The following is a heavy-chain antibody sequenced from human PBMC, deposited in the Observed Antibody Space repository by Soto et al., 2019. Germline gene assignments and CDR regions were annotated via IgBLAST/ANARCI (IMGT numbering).Heavy chain of an antibody. D-gene: IGHD5-18*01. J-gene: IGHJ4*02. V-gene: IGHV2-5*02. CDR2: INWDDDK. CDR3: GHRRGRGDSYVD. Sequence: QITLKESGPTLLKPTQTLTLTCTFSGFSLSTSGGGVGWIRQPPGKALEWLALINWDDDKRYSPSLKSRLTITKDTPKNQVVLTRTNVDPVDTAPYSCGHRRGRGDSYVDWGQGTLVTVSS. CDR1: GFSLSTSGGG.